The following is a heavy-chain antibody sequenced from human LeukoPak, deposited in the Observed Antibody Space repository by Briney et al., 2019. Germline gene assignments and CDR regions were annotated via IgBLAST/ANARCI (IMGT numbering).Heavy chain of an antibody. V-gene: IGHV3-30-3*01. CDR1: GFTFSSYA. D-gene: IGHD5-24*01. Sequence: PGGSLRLSCAASGFTFSSYATHWVRQAPGKGLEWVAVISYDGSNKYYADSVKGRFTISRDNSKNTLYLQMNSLRAEDTAVYYCARDRTRMATMDYWGQGTLVTVSS. CDR2: ISYDGSNK. CDR3: ARDRTRMATMDY. J-gene: IGHJ4*02.